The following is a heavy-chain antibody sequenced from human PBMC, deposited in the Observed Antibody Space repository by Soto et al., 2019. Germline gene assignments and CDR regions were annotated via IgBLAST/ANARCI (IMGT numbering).Heavy chain of an antibody. D-gene: IGHD1-1*01. J-gene: IGHJ4*02. CDR2: MNPNTGNS. V-gene: IGHV1-8*01. CDR1: GYTFTSYD. CDR3: ARRAETNGWNGFGADKYYFDF. Sequence: ASVKVSCKAFGYTFTSYDIYWVRQATGQGLEWMGWMNPNTGNSAYAQKFQGRVTVTSDTSINTVHMELSSLRSEDTAVYYCARRAETNGWNGFGADKYYFDFWGQGTLVAVSS.